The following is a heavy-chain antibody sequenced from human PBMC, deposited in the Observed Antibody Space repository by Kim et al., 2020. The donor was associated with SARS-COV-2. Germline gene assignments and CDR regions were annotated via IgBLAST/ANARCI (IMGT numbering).Heavy chain of an antibody. CDR1: GYPFSGFY. CDR2: ISPNNGAT. CDR3: ARGSDYHGLDV. Sequence: ASVKVSCKTSGYPFSGFYIHWVRQAPGRGLEWMGWISPNNGATKYAEASQGRVTMTRDTSINTAYMELSRLKSDETAIYFCARGSDYHGLDVWGQGTTVTVSS. J-gene: IGHJ6*02. V-gene: IGHV1-2*02.